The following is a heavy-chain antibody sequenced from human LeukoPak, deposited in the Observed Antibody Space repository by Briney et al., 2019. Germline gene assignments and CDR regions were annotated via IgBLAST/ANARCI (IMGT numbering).Heavy chain of an antibody. V-gene: IGHV1-18*01. J-gene: IGHJ5*02. CDR2: ISAYNGNT. D-gene: IGHD2-15*01. Sequence: ASVKVSYKASAYTFASHGLSWVRQAPGQGLEWMGWISAYNGNTNYAQKFQGRVTMTTDTSTNTAYMELRSLRYDDTAVYYCARDCRGGTCSSHWFDAWGQGTLVTVSS. CDR1: AYTFASHG. CDR3: ARDCRGGTCSSHWFDA.